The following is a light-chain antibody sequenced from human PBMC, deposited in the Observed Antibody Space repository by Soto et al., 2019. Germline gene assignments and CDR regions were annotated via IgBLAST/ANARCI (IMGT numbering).Light chain of an antibody. J-gene: IGKJ3*01. V-gene: IGKV3-20*01. CDR1: QSVSSSY. CDR3: QQYGSSPLFT. CDR2: GAS. Sequence: EIVLTQSPGTLSLSPGERATLSCRASQSVSSSYLAWYQQKPGQAPTLLIYGASSRATGIPERFSGSGSGIDFPLTISRLEPEDFAVYYCQQYGSSPLFTFGPGTKVDIK.